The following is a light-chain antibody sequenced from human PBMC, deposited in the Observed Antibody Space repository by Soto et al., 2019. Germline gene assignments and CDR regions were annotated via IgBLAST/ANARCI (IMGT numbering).Light chain of an antibody. Sequence: RLTQSPSSLSASVGDTVTISYRASQDISTYLAWYQQKPGKAPTLLIFGASSLHNGVPPRFAGSGSGSEFTLTINRLQPDDFATYYCQHYTLYSAPFGQGTRV. V-gene: IGKV1-5*01. CDR3: QHYTLYSAP. J-gene: IGKJ5*01. CDR1: QDISTY. CDR2: GAS.